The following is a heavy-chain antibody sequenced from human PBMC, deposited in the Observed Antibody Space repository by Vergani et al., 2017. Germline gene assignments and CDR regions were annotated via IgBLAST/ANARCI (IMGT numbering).Heavy chain of an antibody. CDR1: GFTFNHYA. Sequence: EVQLLESGGDLVQPGGSLRLSCAASGFTFNHYAMNWVRQAPGKGLEWVSGISGSGGSTYYAGSVKGRFTISRDSSKNTLYLQMNSLSAVDTAVYYCAKANPRNSGYDYLYYYHAMDVWGQETTVTVSS. D-gene: IGHD5-12*01. J-gene: IGHJ6*02. CDR2: ISGSGGST. CDR3: AKANPRNSGYDYLYYYHAMDV. V-gene: IGHV3-23*01.